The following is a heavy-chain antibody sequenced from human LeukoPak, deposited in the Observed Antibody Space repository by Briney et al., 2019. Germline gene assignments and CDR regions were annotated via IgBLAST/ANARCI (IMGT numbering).Heavy chain of an antibody. CDR2: INPSGGST. J-gene: IGHJ5*01. D-gene: IGHD5-24*01. V-gene: IGHV1-46*01. CDR3: AKDDNWLQFES. CDR1: GYTFTSYY. Sequence: ASVKVSCKASGYTFTSYYMHWVRQAPGQGLEGMGIINPSGGSTSYAQKFQGRVTMTRDMSTSTVYMELSSLRSEDTAVYYCAKDDNWLQFESWGQGTLVTVSS.